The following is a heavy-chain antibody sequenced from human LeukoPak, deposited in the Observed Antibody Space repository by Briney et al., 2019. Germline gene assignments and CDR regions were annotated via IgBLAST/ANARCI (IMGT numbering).Heavy chain of an antibody. V-gene: IGHV5-51*01. CDR2: IYPGDSDT. CDR1: GYSITSYW. J-gene: IGHJ6*02. CDR3: ARSRGMASQNGMDV. Sequence: GESLKISCKGSGYSITSYWIGWVRQMPGKGLEWMGFIYPGDSDTRYSPPFQGQVTISVDKSISTAYLQWSILKASGTAMYYCARSRGMASQNGMDVWGQGTPVTVSS. D-gene: IGHD3-10*01.